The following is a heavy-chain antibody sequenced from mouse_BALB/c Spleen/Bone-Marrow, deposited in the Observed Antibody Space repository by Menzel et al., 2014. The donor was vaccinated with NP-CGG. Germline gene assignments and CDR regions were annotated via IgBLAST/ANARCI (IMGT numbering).Heavy chain of an antibody. CDR3: AIQIYFPYFYY. D-gene: IGHD2-1*01. Sequence: EVKLVESGGGLVQPGGSLKLSCAASGFTFSSYTMSWVRQTPEKRLEWVAYISNGGGSTYYPDTVKGRFTISRDNAKNTLYLQMNSLKSDHTAIYYSAIQIYFPYFYYWGQGTTLTVSS. CDR2: ISNGGGST. CDR1: GFTFSSYT. J-gene: IGHJ2*01. V-gene: IGHV5-12-2*01.